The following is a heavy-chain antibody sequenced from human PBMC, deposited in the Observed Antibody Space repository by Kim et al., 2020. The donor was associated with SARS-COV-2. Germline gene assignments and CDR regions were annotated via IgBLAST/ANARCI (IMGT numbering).Heavy chain of an antibody. CDR1: GYTFTSYY. CDR3: ARDLGVAVAGSWDGNWFDP. J-gene: IGHJ5*02. V-gene: IGHV1-46*01. D-gene: IGHD6-19*01. Sequence: ASVKVSCKASGYTFTSYYMHWVRQAPGQGLEWMGIINPSGGSTSYAQKFQGRVTMTRDTSTSTVYMELSSLRSEDTAVYYCARDLGVAVAGSWDGNWFDPWGQGTLVTVSS. CDR2: INPSGGST.